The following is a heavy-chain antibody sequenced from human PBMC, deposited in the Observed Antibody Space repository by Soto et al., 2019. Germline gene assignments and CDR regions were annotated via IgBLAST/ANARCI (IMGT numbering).Heavy chain of an antibody. Sequence: ASVKVSCKASGYTFTGYYMHWVREAPGQGLEWMGWINPNSGGTNYAQKFQGRVTMTRDTSISTAYMELNSLRAEDTAVYYCARASTYGSPWYYGMDVWGQGTTVTVSS. CDR1: GYTFTGYY. D-gene: IGHD3-10*01. J-gene: IGHJ6*02. V-gene: IGHV1-2*02. CDR2: INPNSGGT. CDR3: ARASTYGSPWYYGMDV.